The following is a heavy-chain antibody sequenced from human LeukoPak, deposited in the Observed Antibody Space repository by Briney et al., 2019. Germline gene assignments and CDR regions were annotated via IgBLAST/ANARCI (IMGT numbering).Heavy chain of an antibody. CDR2: ISYTGGT. J-gene: IGHJ3*02. CDR3: ARQGVIVAGLPHDAFDI. Sequence: SETLSLTCSVSGGSITSSSYYWGWIRQPPEKGLEWIGSISYTGGTNYSPSLKSRVTISVDTSKNQFSLKLSSVTAADTAVYYCARQGVIVAGLPHDAFDIWGQGTMVTVSS. D-gene: IGHD6-19*01. V-gene: IGHV4-39*01. CDR1: GGSITSSSYY.